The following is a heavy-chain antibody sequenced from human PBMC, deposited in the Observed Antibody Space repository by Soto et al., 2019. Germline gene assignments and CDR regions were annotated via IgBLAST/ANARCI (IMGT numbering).Heavy chain of an antibody. J-gene: IGHJ4*02. V-gene: IGHV1-69*13. CDR1: GGTFSSYA. CDR2: IIPIFGTA. D-gene: IGHD3-22*01. CDR3: ARGRTSSPGYDSSGYLDY. Sequence: SVKVSCKASGGTFSSYAVSWVRQAPGQGFDWMGGIIPIFGTANYAQKFQGRVTITADESTSTAYMELSSLRSEDTAVYYCARGRTSSPGYDSSGYLDYWGQGTLVTVSS.